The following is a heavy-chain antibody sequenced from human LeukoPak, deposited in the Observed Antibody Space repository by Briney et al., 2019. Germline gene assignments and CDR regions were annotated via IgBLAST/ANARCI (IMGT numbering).Heavy chain of an antibody. CDR2: ISWDGGST. J-gene: IGHJ4*02. V-gene: IGHV3-43*01. Sequence: GGSLRLSCAASGFTFDDYTMHWVRQAPGKGLEWVSLISWDGGSTYYADSVKGRFTISRDNAQNTLYLQMNSLRVEDTALYYCVRGLRVWGRGTLVTVSS. D-gene: IGHD2-21*01. CDR3: VRGLRV. CDR1: GFTFDDYT.